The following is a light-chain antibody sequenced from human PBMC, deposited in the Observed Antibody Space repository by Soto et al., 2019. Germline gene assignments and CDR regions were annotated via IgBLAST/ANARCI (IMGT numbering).Light chain of an antibody. CDR1: QSVGSK. CDR2: GAS. Sequence: EVVMTQSPATLSVYPGERATLSCRASQSVGSKLAWYQQTPGQAPRLLIYGASTRATGIPARFSGSGSGTEFTLTISSLQSEDFAVYYCQQYNDWPPWTFGQGTKVEVK. CDR3: QQYNDWPPWT. V-gene: IGKV3-15*01. J-gene: IGKJ1*01.